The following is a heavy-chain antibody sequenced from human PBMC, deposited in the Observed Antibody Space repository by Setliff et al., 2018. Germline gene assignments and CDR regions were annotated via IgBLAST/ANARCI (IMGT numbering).Heavy chain of an antibody. CDR3: ARGLEGEDYFYYMDV. V-gene: IGHV4-4*02. J-gene: IGHJ6*03. D-gene: IGHD2-21*01. CDR2: IYHSGSI. Sequence: PSETLSLTCTVSGGSISSSNWWTWVRQPPGKGLEWIGEIYHSGSINYNPSLKSRVTMSVDKSKNQFSLKLTSVTAADTAVYYCARGLEGEDYFYYMDVWGKGTPVTVSS. CDR1: GGSISSSNW.